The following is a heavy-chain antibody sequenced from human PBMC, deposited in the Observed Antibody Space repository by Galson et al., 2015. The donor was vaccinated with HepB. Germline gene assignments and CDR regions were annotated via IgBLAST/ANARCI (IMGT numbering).Heavy chain of an antibody. CDR3: ARIPAAGHSGQGAFDI. J-gene: IGHJ3*02. CDR1: GFTFSDYY. D-gene: IGHD2-2*01. V-gene: IGHV3-11*03. Sequence: SLRLSCAASGFTFSDYYMSWIRQAPGKGLEWVSYISSSSSYTNYADSVKGRFTISRDNAKNSLYLQMNSLRAEDTAVYYCARIPAAGHSGQGAFDIWGQGTMVTVSS. CDR2: ISSSSSYT.